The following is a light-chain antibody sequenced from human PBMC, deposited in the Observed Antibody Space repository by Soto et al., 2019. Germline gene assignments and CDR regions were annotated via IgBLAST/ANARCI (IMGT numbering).Light chain of an antibody. J-gene: IGKJ4*01. CDR3: QLYDYPPLT. CDR2: KAT. CDR1: QSISSW. Sequence: IQVTQAAFALTPSVGDRVTITCRASQSISSWLAWYQQKPGKAPKLLIYKATSVESGVPSRFSGSGSGTDFTFTISILSAEDIVTYCCQLYDYPPLTFGGGTKVDIK. V-gene: IGKV1-5*03.